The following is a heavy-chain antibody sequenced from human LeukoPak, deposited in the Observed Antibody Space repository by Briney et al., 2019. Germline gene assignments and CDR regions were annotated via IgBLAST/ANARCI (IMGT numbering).Heavy chain of an antibody. Sequence: GGSLRLSYAASGFTFSNAWMSWVRQAPGKGLEWVGRIKSKTDGGTTDYAAPVKGRFTISRDDSKNTLYLQMNSLKTEDTAVYYCTTELTTGYYFDYWGQGTLVTVSS. V-gene: IGHV3-15*01. CDR1: GFTFSNAW. J-gene: IGHJ4*02. CDR3: TTELTTGYYFDY. D-gene: IGHD4-17*01. CDR2: IKSKTDGGTT.